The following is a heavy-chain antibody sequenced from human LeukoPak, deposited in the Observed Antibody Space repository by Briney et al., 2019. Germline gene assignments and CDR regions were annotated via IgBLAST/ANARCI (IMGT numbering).Heavy chain of an antibody. CDR1: GFTFSSYW. Sequence: PGGSLRLSCAASGFTFSSYWMSWVRQAPGKGPEWVANIKQDGSEKFYVDSVKGRFTISRDNDKNSLCLQMNSLRAEDTAVYYCARAVGATHFDYWGQGILVTVSS. J-gene: IGHJ4*02. CDR2: IKQDGSEK. V-gene: IGHV3-7*04. D-gene: IGHD1-26*01. CDR3: ARAVGATHFDY.